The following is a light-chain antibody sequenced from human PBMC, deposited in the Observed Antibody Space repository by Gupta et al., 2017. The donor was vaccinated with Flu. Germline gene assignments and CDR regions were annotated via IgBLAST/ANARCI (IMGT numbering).Light chain of an antibody. Sequence: DIQMTQSPSSLSASVGDRVTITCRASQSISSYLNWYQQKPVKAPKLLIYAASSLQSGVPSKFSGSRSGTDFTLTISSLQPVDFATYYCLQSYSTMSTFGSGTKLEIK. CDR1: QSISSY. CDR2: AAS. CDR3: LQSYSTMST. V-gene: IGKV1-39*01. J-gene: IGKJ2*01.